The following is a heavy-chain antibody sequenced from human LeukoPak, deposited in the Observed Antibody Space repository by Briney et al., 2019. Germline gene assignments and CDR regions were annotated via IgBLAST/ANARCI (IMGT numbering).Heavy chain of an antibody. CDR3: ARGGYNMDV. Sequence: GASVKVSCKASGYTFTSFDLNWVRQATGQGLEWMGWMNPNSGNTGYAQKFQGRVTMTRSTSISTAYMELSSPRSEDTAVDYCARGGYNMDVWGQGTTVTVSS. CDR1: GYTFTSFD. CDR2: MNPNSGNT. D-gene: IGHD5-24*01. J-gene: IGHJ6*02. V-gene: IGHV1-8*01.